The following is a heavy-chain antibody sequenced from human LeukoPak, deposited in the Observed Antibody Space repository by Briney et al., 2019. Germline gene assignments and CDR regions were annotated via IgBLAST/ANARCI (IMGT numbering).Heavy chain of an antibody. J-gene: IGHJ5*02. V-gene: IGHV4-39*07. CDR3: ARRRTLGVSGGCCWFDP. Sequence: SETLSLTCTVSGGSISSSSYYWGWIRQPPGKGLEWIGSIYYSGSTYYNPSLKSRVTISVDTSKNQFSLKLSSVTAADTAVYYCARRRTLGVSGGCCWFDPWGQGTLVTVSS. D-gene: IGHD3-16*01. CDR1: GGSISSSSYY. CDR2: IYYSGST.